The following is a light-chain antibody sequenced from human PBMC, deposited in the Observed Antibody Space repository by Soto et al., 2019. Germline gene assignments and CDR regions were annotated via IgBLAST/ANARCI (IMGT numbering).Light chain of an antibody. CDR1: QSINNW. J-gene: IGKJ2*01. CDR3: QQYNSYPYT. V-gene: IGKV1-5*03. Sequence: DIQMTQSPSTLSASVGDRVTITCRASQSINNWLAWYQQKPGKAPKLLLYKASTLQSGVPSRFSGSGSGTEFTLTISTLQPDDFATYYCQQYNSYPYTFGQGNKLEIK. CDR2: KAS.